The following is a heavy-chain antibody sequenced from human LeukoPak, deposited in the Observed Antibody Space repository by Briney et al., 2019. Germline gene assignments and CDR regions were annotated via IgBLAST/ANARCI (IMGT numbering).Heavy chain of an antibody. V-gene: IGHV4-61*01. J-gene: IGHJ3*02. CDR2: IYYSGST. D-gene: IGHD3-10*01. Sequence: SETLSLTCTVSGGSISSSSYYWSWIRQPPGKGLEWIGYIYYSGSTNYNPSLKSRVTISVDTSKNQFSLKLSSVTAADTAVYYCARGEYYYGSPYAFDIWGQGTMVTVSS. CDR1: GGSISSSSYY. CDR3: ARGEYYYGSPYAFDI.